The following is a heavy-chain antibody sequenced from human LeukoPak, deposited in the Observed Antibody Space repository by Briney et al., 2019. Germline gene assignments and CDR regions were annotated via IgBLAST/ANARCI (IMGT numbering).Heavy chain of an antibody. CDR3: ARPQTMGSSSPLGY. Sequence: PSETLSVTCTVSGGSISRYYWSWIRQPPGKGLEWIGYIYYTGSTNYNPSLKSRVTTSLDTSKNQISLKLSSVTAADTAVYYCARPQTMGSSSPLGYWGQGTLVTVSS. D-gene: IGHD2-2*01. CDR1: GGSISRYY. V-gene: IGHV4-59*01. J-gene: IGHJ4*02. CDR2: IYYTGST.